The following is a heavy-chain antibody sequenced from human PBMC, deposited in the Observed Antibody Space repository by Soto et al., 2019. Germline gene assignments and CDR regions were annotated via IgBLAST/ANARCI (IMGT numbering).Heavy chain of an antibody. CDR1: GGTFSSYA. V-gene: IGHV1-69*06. CDR3: ARDLYYYDSSGYAPRYFDY. CDR2: IIPIFGTA. J-gene: IGHJ4*02. D-gene: IGHD3-22*01. Sequence: SVKVSCKASGGTFSSYAISWVRQAPGQGLEWMGGIIPIFGTANYAQKFQGRVTITADKSTSTAYMELSSLRSEDTAVYYCARDLYYYDSSGYAPRYFDYWGQGTLVTVSS.